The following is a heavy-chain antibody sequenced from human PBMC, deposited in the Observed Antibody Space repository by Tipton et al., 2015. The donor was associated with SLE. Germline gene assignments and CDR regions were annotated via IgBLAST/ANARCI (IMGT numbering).Heavy chain of an antibody. CDR2: ISSSSSYI. V-gene: IGHV3-21*04. CDR3: ARDGVSGATVFDY. Sequence: GSLRLSCAASGFTFSSYSMNWVRQAPGKGLEWVSSISSSSSYIYYADSVKGRFTISRDNAKNSLYLQLNSLRGEDTAVYYCARDGVSGATVFDYWGQGTLVTVSS. CDR1: GFTFSSYS. D-gene: IGHD4-17*01. J-gene: IGHJ4*02.